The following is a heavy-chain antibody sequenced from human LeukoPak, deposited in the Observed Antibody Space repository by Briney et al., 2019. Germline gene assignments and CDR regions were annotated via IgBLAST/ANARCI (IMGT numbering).Heavy chain of an antibody. CDR3: ARGRDGYNLYA. Sequence: ASVKVSCKTSHYTFTNYGISWVRQAPGQGLEWLGWISPYNGDTRYAQKLQGRFSMTTDTSTSTAYMELRSLRSDDTAVYYCARGRDGYNLYAWGQGTLVTVSS. D-gene: IGHD5-24*01. CDR2: ISPYNGDT. V-gene: IGHV1-18*01. J-gene: IGHJ5*02. CDR1: HYTFTNYG.